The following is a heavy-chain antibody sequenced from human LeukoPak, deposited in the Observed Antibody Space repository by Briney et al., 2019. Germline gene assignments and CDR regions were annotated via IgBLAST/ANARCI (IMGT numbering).Heavy chain of an antibody. CDR1: GYTFTSCY. CDR2: INPSGGST. CDR3: ARDFVEWLLPWPKSSGLDY. D-gene: IGHD3-22*01. Sequence: ASVKVSCTASGYTFTSCYMHWVRQAPGQGLEWMGIINPSGGSTSYAQKFQGRVTMTRDTSTSTVYMELSSLRSEDTAVYYCARDFVEWLLPWPKSSGLDYWGQGTLVTVSS. V-gene: IGHV1-46*01. J-gene: IGHJ4*02.